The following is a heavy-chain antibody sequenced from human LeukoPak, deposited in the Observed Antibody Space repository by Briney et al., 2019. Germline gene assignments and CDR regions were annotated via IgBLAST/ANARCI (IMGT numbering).Heavy chain of an antibody. D-gene: IGHD3-10*01. CDR3: VGSPGYYNMDV. V-gene: IGHV3-30*04. CDR1: GLTFSNHA. J-gene: IGHJ6*03. Sequence: GGSLRLSCAASGLTFSNHAIHWVRQAPGKGLGWVTVISHDGGNDYYRDSVKGRFTISRDNSRNTVFLQMNSLRPGDTAVYYCVGSPGYYNMDVWGKGTTVTVSS. CDR2: ISHDGGND.